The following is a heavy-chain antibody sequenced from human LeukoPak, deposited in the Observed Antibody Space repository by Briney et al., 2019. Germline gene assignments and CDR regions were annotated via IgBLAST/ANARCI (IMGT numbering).Heavy chain of an antibody. Sequence: PGGSLRLSCKASGFTFSNYGMHWVRQAPGKGLEWVAVIWPDGSNKYFRASVKGRFTISRDNSKNTLYLQMNSLRAEDSALYYCARGRVVWEGQLDYWGQGTLVTVSS. J-gene: IGHJ4*02. D-gene: IGHD1-26*01. CDR1: GFTFSNYG. V-gene: IGHV3-33*01. CDR2: IWPDGSNK. CDR3: ARGRVVWEGQLDY.